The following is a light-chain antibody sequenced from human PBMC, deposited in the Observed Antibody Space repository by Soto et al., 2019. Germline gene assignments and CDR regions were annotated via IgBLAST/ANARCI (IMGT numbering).Light chain of an antibody. CDR3: HQYDTVPYD. Sequence: AIQVTQSPSSLSASVGDRVTITCRASQGIRNDLGGYQQKPGKAPKLLIYAASSLQSGVPSRFSGSGSGTEFTFTITSLQPEDIATYYCHQYDTVPYDFGPGTKVDI. J-gene: IGKJ3*01. V-gene: IGKV1-6*01. CDR2: AAS. CDR1: QGIRND.